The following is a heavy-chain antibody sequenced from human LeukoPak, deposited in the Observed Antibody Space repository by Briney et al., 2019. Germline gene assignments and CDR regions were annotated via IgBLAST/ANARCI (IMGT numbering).Heavy chain of an antibody. Sequence: PGGSLRLSCAASGFTFNTYWFHWVRQAPGKGLVWVSRIDSDGSDTIYAGSVKGRFTISRDNAKNTLYLQMNSLRAEDTAVYYCARVTGDPFDYWGQGTLVTVSS. CDR3: ARVTGDPFDY. J-gene: IGHJ4*02. V-gene: IGHV3-74*01. CDR2: IDSDGSDT. D-gene: IGHD2-21*02. CDR1: GFTFNTYW.